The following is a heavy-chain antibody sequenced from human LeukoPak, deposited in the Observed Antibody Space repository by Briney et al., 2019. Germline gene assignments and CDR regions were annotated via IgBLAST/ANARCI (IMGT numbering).Heavy chain of an antibody. CDR2: IYYSGST. CDR3: ARYCSTSSCYDGAFDP. D-gene: IGHD2-2*01. Sequence: SETLSLTCTVSGGSISSSSYYWGWIRQPPGKGLEWIGSIYYSGSTYYNPSLKSRVTISVDTSKNQFSLKLSSVTAADTAVYYCARYCSTSSCYDGAFDPWGQGTLVTVSS. CDR1: GGSISSSSYY. V-gene: IGHV4-39*01. J-gene: IGHJ5*02.